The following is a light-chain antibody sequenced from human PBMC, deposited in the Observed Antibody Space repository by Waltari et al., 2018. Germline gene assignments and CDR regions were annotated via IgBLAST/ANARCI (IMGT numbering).Light chain of an antibody. Sequence: DIVMTQSPDSLAVSLGERATINCKSSQIISYSSTNKNYLAWYQQKPGLPPKLLIYWASSRESGVPDRFSGSGSATDFTLTISSLQAEDVAVYYCQQYYNVPRTFGQGTKLEIK. CDR3: QQYYNVPRT. J-gene: IGKJ2*01. CDR2: WAS. CDR1: QIISYSSTNKNY. V-gene: IGKV4-1*01.